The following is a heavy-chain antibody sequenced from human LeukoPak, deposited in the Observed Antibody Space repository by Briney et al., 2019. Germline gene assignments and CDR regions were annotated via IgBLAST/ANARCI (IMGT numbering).Heavy chain of an antibody. J-gene: IGHJ4*02. CDR2: ISGSGGST. V-gene: IGHV3-23*01. D-gene: IGHD7-27*01. CDR3: AKDPWGTGDPYYFDY. CDR1: GFTFSSYA. Sequence: GGSLRLSCAASGFTFSSYATSWVRQAPGKGLEWVSAISGSGGSTYYADSVKGRFTISRDNSKNTLYLKMNSLRAEDTAVYYCAKDPWGTGDPYYFDYWGQGTLVTVSS.